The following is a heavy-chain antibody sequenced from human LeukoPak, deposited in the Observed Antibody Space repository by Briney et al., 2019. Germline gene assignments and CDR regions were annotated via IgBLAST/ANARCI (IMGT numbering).Heavy chain of an antibody. CDR3: ARDSDPNDYGDLFDY. Sequence: ASVRVSCKASGYTFTSYGISWVRQAPGQGLEWMGWISAYNGNTNYAQKLQGRVTMTTDTSTSTAYMELRSLRSDDTAVYYCARDSDPNDYGDLFDYWGQGTLVTVPS. CDR2: ISAYNGNT. V-gene: IGHV1-18*01. J-gene: IGHJ4*02. D-gene: IGHD4-17*01. CDR1: GYTFTSYG.